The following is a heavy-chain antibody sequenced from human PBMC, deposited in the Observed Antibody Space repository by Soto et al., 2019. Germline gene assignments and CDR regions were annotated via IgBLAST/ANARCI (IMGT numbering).Heavy chain of an antibody. CDR3: ARGLIYYGSGSDAFDI. CDR1: GFTFSSYA. J-gene: IGHJ3*02. Sequence: GGSLRLSCAASGFTFSSYAMSWVRQATGKGLEWVSAIGTAGDTYYPGSVKGRITISRENAKNYLYLQMNSLRAGDTAVYYCARGLIYYGSGSDAFDIWGQGTMVTVSS. CDR2: IGTAGDT. V-gene: IGHV3-13*01. D-gene: IGHD3-10*01.